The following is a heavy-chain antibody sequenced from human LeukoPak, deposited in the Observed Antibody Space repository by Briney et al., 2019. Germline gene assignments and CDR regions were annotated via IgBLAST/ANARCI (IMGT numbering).Heavy chain of an antibody. V-gene: IGHV1-2*04. D-gene: IGHD6-13*01. Sequence: ASVKVSCKASGYTFTGYYMHWVRQAPGQGLEWVGWINPNSGGTNYAQKFQGWVTMTRDTSISTAYMELSRLRSDDTAVYYCARAVAAAWGHFDYWGQGTLVTVSS. CDR2: INPNSGGT. CDR3: ARAVAAAWGHFDY. CDR1: GYTFTGYY. J-gene: IGHJ4*02.